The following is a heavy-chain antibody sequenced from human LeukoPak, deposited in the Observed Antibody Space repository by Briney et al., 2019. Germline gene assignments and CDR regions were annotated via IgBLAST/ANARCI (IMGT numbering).Heavy chain of an antibody. D-gene: IGHD3-3*01. Sequence: GGSLRLSCAASGFTFSSYAMSWVRQAPGKGLEWVSAISGSGGSTYYADSVKGRFTISRDNSKNTLYLQMNSLRAEDTAVYYCAKARGYDFWSGYVDYWGQGTLVTVSS. V-gene: IGHV3-23*01. CDR1: GFTFSSYA. J-gene: IGHJ4*02. CDR2: ISGSGGST. CDR3: AKARGYDFWSGYVDY.